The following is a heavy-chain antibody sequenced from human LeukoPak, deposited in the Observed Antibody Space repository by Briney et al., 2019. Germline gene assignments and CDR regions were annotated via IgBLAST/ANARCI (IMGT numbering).Heavy chain of an antibody. J-gene: IGHJ4*02. CDR2: IYYTGIT. Sequence: SETLSLTCTVSGGSISSFYWSWIRQPPGKGLEWIGYIYYTGITNYNPSLKSRVTISVGTSKSQFSLKLSSVTAADTAVYYCATLTAVVTPSYFDYWGQGTLVTVSS. CDR3: ATLTAVVTPSYFDY. CDR1: GGSISSFY. V-gene: IGHV4-59*08. D-gene: IGHD4-23*01.